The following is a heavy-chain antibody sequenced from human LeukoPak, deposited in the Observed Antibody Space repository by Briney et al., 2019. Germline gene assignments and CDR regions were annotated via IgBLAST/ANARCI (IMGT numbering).Heavy chain of an antibody. CDR2: IIPIFGTA. Sequence: SVKVPCKASGGTFSSYAISWVRQAPGQGLEWIGRIIPIFGTANYAQKFQGRVTITTDESTSTAYMEVSSLRSEDTAVYYCGRKAGDCGGGSCYSIDYWGQGTLVTVSS. CDR3: GRKAGDCGGGSCYSIDY. J-gene: IGHJ4*02. CDR1: GGTFSSYA. V-gene: IGHV1-69*05. D-gene: IGHD2-15*01.